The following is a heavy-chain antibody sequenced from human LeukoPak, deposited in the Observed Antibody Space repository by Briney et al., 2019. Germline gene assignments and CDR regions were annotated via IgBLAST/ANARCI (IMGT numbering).Heavy chain of an antibody. CDR3: ARLNPDSSGYYYYYYMDV. CDR2: INHSGST. J-gene: IGHJ6*03. Sequence: PGGSLRLSCAASGFTFSSYNMNWVRQPPGKGLEWIGEINHSGSTNYNPSLKSRVTISVDTSKNQFSLKLSSVTAADTAVYYCARLNPDSSGYYYYYYMDVWGKGTTVTVSS. D-gene: IGHD3-22*01. CDR1: GFTFSSYN. V-gene: IGHV4-34*01.